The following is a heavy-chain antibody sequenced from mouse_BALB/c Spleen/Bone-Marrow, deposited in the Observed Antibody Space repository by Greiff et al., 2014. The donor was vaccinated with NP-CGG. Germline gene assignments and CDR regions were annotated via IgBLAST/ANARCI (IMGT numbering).Heavy chain of an antibody. CDR1: GFNIKDTY. V-gene: IGHV14-3*02. D-gene: IGHD2-4*01. Sequence: VQLKQSGAELVKPGASVKLSCTASGFNIKDTYMHWVKQRPEQGLEWIGRIDPANGNTKYDPKFQGKATITADTSSNTAYLQLRSQASEDTAVYYCAGFANDYGGGAYWGQGTTLTVSS. CDR2: IDPANGNT. J-gene: IGHJ2*01. CDR3: AGFANDYGGGAY.